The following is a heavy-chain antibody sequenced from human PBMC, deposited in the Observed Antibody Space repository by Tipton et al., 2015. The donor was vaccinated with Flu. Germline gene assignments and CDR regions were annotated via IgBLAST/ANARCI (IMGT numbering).Heavy chain of an antibody. J-gene: IGHJ6*02. Sequence: QLVQSGTEVKKPGASVKVSCKASGYTFTRYGISWVRQAPGHGLEWMGWISAYNGDTKYAQKFQARVSMTTDPSTSTAYLELKSLRSDDTAVYYCAKYCGGGGCYSGYHGMDVWGQGTTVTVSS. CDR1: GYTFTRYG. V-gene: IGHV1-18*01. CDR3: AKYCGGGGCYSGYHGMDV. D-gene: IGHD2-15*01. CDR2: ISAYNGDT.